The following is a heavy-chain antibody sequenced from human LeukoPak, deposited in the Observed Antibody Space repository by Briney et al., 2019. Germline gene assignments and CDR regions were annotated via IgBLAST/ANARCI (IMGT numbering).Heavy chain of an antibody. D-gene: IGHD6-13*01. V-gene: IGHV4-34*01. CDR2: IYHSGST. CDR1: GGSFSGYY. Sequence: SETLSLTCAVYGGSFSGYYWSWIRQPPGKGLEWIGEIYHSGSTNYNPSLKSRVTISVDKSKNQFSLKLYSVTAADTAVYYCARGGVAAAADYWGQGTLVTVSS. J-gene: IGHJ4*02. CDR3: ARGGVAAAADY.